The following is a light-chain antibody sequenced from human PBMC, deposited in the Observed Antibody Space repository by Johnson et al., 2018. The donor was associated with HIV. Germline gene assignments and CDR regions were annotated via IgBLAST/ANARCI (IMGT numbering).Light chain of an antibody. Sequence: QSVLTQPPSVSAAPGQKVTISCFGSDSNIGNNYVSWYQQFPGTAPKLLIYDNNKRPSVIPDRFSGSKSGTSATLGITGLQTGDEADYYCASWDRSLTVGTVFGPGTRVTVL. J-gene: IGLJ1*01. CDR3: ASWDRSLTVGTV. V-gene: IGLV1-51*01. CDR1: DSNIGNNY. CDR2: DNN.